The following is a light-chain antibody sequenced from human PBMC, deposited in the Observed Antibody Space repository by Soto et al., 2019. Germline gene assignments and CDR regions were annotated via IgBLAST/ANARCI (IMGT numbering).Light chain of an antibody. J-gene: IGLJ2*01. CDR1: SSDVGNYNL. Sequence: QSVLTQSASVSGSPGQSITISCTGTSSDVGNYNLVSWYQQHPGEAPKLMIYEVTKRPSGVSNRFSGSKSGNTASLTIAGLQAEDEADYYFGSYAGSSTVVFGGGTKLTVL. V-gene: IGLV2-23*02. CDR3: GSYAGSSTVV. CDR2: EVT.